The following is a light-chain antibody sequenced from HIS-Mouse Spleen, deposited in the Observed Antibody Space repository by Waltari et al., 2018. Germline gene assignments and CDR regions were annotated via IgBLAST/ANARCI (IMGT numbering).Light chain of an antibody. CDR1: SSNIATNT. J-gene: IGLJ3*02. Sequence: QSVLTQPPSASGTPGQRVTTPCSGSSSNIATNTVNWYEQLPGTAPKLLIYSNNQRPSGVPDRFSGSKSGTSASLAISGLQSEDEADYYCAAWDDSLNGPVFGGGTKLTVL. CDR3: AAWDDSLNGPV. CDR2: SNN. V-gene: IGLV1-44*01.